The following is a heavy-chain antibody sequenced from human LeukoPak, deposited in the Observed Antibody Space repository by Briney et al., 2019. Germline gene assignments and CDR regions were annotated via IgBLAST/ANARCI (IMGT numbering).Heavy chain of an antibody. CDR2: IRYDGSKK. J-gene: IGHJ4*02. Sequence: GGSLRISCTASGFIFSGYDMHWVRQAPGKGLEWVAFIRYDGSKKFYADSVKGRFTTSRDNSKNTLFLEVNGLRAVDTAVYYCARRGGDSYGQETHYFDYWGQGTLATVSS. CDR3: ARRGGDSYGQETHYFDY. D-gene: IGHD5-18*01. V-gene: IGHV3-30*02. CDR1: GFIFSGYD.